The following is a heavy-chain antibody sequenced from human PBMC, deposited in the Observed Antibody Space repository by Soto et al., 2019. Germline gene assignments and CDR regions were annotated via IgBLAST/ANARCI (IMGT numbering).Heavy chain of an antibody. Sequence: SETLSLTCAVYGGSFSGYYWTWLRQPPGTGLEWIGEINHSGSTNYNPSLKSRVTISVDTSKNQFSLKLTSVTAADTAVYYCARDKITGLLDYWGEGTLVTVSS. CDR2: INHSGST. CDR3: ARDKITGLLDY. V-gene: IGHV4-34*01. D-gene: IGHD2-8*02. J-gene: IGHJ4*02. CDR1: GGSFSGYY.